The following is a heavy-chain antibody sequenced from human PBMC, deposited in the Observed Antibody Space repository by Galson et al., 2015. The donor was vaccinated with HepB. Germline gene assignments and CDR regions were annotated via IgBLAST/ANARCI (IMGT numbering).Heavy chain of an antibody. CDR2: ISAYNGNT. J-gene: IGHJ4*02. CDR3: ARAAGTMTPYLPQY. D-gene: IGHD3-22*01. CDR1: GYTFTSYG. Sequence: SVKVSCKASGYTFTSYGISWVRQAPGQGLEWIGWISAYNGNTNYAQKLQGRVTMTTDTSTSTAYMELRSLRSDDTAVYYCARAAGTMTPYLPQYWGQGTLVTVSS. V-gene: IGHV1-18*01.